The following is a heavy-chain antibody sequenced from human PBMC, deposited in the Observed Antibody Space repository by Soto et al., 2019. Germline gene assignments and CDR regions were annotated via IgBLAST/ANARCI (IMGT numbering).Heavy chain of an antibody. Sequence: VKVSCKASGYTFTSYYMHWVRQAPGQGLEWMGIINPSGGSTSYAQKFQGRVTMTRDTSTSTVYMELSSLRSEDTAVYYCARDRTITGTSNEFDYWGQGTLVTVSS. J-gene: IGHJ4*02. D-gene: IGHD1-7*01. CDR3: ARDRTITGTSNEFDY. CDR2: INPSGGST. V-gene: IGHV1-46*01. CDR1: GYTFTSYY.